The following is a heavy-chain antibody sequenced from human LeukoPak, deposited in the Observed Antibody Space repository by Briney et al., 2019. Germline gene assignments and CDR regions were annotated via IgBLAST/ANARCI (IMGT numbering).Heavy chain of an antibody. V-gene: IGHV3-23*01. CDR3: ANGRGPNTGPTLDY. D-gene: IGHD5-24*01. J-gene: IGHJ4*02. CDR1: GLTFSSSS. Sequence: GGSLRLSCAASGLTFSSSSMTWVRQAPGKGLEWVSCISGSGETTYYADSVRGRFTISRDNSKNTLYLQLNSLRAEDTAIYYCANGRGPNTGPTLDYWGQGTLVTVSS. CDR2: ISGSGETT.